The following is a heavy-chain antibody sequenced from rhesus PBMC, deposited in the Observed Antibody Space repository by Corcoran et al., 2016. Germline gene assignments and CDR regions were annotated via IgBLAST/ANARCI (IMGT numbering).Heavy chain of an antibody. D-gene: IGHD6-25*01. CDR1: GGSLSNRH. CDR3: AGDGYSGSWSYY. V-gene: IGHV4-169*02. J-gene: IGHJ4*01. CDR2: IHGSGSNT. Sequence: QVQLQESGPGLVKPSETLSVTCAVAGGSLSNRHWPRARPAPGKGLEWIGYIHGSGSNTKYNPSLNSRVTLSVDTSKNQISLKLSSVTAADTAVYFCAGDGYSGSWSYYWGQGVLVTVSS.